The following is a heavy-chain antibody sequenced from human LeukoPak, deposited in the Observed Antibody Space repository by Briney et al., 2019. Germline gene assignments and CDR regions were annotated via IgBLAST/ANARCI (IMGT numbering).Heavy chain of an antibody. D-gene: IGHD5-24*01. CDR3: AKAMAAPGAFDI. CDR1: GFTFDESA. J-gene: IGHJ3*02. V-gene: IGHV3-9*01. Sequence: GRSLRLSCAASGFTFDESAMHWVRQAPGKGLEWVSGIGWDSNSIIYADSVKGRFTISRDNAKNSLYLQMNSLRAEDTALYYCAKAMAAPGAFDIWGQGTVVTVS. CDR2: IGWDSNSI.